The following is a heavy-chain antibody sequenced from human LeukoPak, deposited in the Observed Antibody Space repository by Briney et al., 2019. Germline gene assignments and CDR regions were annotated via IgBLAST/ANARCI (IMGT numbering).Heavy chain of an antibody. Sequence: ASVKVSCKASGYTFTSHYVHWVRQAPGKGLEWMGIIHPSGGNSRNTQNFQGRVTITRDTSTSTVYLELSSLRSEDTAVYYCARDCSSTTCQGPVLDFWGQGTLVTVSS. CDR3: ARDCSSTTCQGPVLDF. D-gene: IGHD2/OR15-2a*01. CDR1: GYTFTSHY. J-gene: IGHJ4*02. V-gene: IGHV1-46*01. CDR2: IHPSGGNS.